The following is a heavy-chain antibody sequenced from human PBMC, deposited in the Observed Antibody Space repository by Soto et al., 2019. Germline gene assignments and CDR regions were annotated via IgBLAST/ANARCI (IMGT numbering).Heavy chain of an antibody. V-gene: IGHV1-69*13. D-gene: IGHD3-10*01. Sequence: SVKVSCKASGGTFSSYAISWVRQAPGQGLEWMGGIIPIFGTANYAQKFQGRVTITADESTSTAYMELSSLRSEDTAVYYCASGVRGVIIDAYYYYGMDVWGQGTTVTVSS. J-gene: IGHJ6*02. CDR1: GGTFSSYA. CDR2: IIPIFGTA. CDR3: ASGVRGVIIDAYYYYGMDV.